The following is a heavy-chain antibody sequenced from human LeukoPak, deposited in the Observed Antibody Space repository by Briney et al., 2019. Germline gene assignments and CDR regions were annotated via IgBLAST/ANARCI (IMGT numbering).Heavy chain of an antibody. Sequence: SETLSLTCTVSGGSISSGSYYWSWIRQPAGKGLEWIGRIYTSGSTNYNPSLKSRVTISVDTSRNQFSLKLSSVTAADTAVYYCARDHIAVAGNFDYWGQGTLVTVSS. CDR1: GGSISSGSYY. CDR3: ARDHIAVAGNFDY. CDR2: IYTSGST. J-gene: IGHJ4*02. D-gene: IGHD6-19*01. V-gene: IGHV4-61*02.